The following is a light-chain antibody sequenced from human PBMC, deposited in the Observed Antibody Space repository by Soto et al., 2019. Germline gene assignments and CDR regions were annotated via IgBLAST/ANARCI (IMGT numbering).Light chain of an antibody. CDR3: GTWDSSLRGVV. Sequence: QSVLTQPPSVSAAPGQKVTISCSGSSSNIGNNYVSWYQQLPGTAPKLLIYENNKRPSGIPDRFSGSKSGTSATLGITGLQTGDEADYYCGTWDSSLRGVVFGGGTKLTV. V-gene: IGLV1-51*02. CDR1: SSNIGNNY. CDR2: ENN. J-gene: IGLJ2*01.